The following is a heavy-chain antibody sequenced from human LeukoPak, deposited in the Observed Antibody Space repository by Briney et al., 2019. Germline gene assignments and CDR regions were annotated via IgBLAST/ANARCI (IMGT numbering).Heavy chain of an antibody. Sequence: PGGSLRLSCAASGFTFSSYSMNWVRQAPGKGLEWVSSISSSSSYIYYADSVKGRFTISRDNAKNSLYLQMNSLRAEDTAVYYCATSKLVGAPYFDYWGQGTLVTVSS. J-gene: IGHJ4*02. CDR3: ATSKLVGAPYFDY. CDR1: GFTFSSYS. D-gene: IGHD1-26*01. CDR2: ISSSSSYI. V-gene: IGHV3-21*01.